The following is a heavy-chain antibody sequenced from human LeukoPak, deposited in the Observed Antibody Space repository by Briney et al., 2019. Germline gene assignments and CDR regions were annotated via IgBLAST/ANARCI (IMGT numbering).Heavy chain of an antibody. V-gene: IGHV4-59*08. Sequence: SETLSLTCTVSGDSVNSYFWTWIRQPPGKGLEGIGYIYNSATTNYNPSLKSRVTISVDTSKNQFSLKLSSVTAADTAVYYCARLFNDYGDFVDYWGQGTLVTVSS. J-gene: IGHJ4*02. D-gene: IGHD4-17*01. CDR1: GDSVNSYF. CDR2: IYNSATT. CDR3: ARLFNDYGDFVDY.